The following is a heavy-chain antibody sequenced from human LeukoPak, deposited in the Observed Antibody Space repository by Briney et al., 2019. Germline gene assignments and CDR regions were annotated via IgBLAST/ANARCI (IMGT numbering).Heavy chain of an antibody. V-gene: IGHV1-2*06. D-gene: IGHD4/OR15-4a*01. CDR2: INSNSGGT. CDR1: GYTFTGYY. Sequence: ASVKVSCKASGYTFTGYYMHWVRQAPGQGLEWMGRINSNSGGTNYEQKFQGRVTMTRDTSISTAYMELSRLRSADTAVYYCASGRDYGGTLCYFDYWGQGTLVTVSS. CDR3: ASGRDYGGTLCYFDY. J-gene: IGHJ4*02.